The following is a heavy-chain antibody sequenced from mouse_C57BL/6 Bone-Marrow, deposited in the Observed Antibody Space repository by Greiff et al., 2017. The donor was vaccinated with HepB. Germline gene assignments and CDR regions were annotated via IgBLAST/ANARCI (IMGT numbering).Heavy chain of an antibody. J-gene: IGHJ4*01. CDR1: GYTFTSYW. CDR2: IYPGSGST. Sequence: QVQLQQPGAELVKPGASVKMSCKASGYTFTSYWITWVKQRPGQGLEWIGGIYPGSGSTNYNEKFKSKATLTVDTSSSTAYMQLSSLTSEDSAVYYCARDNTVVSERDYCAMDYWGQGTPVTVSS. CDR3: ARDNTVVSERDYCAMDY. V-gene: IGHV1-55*01. D-gene: IGHD1-1*01.